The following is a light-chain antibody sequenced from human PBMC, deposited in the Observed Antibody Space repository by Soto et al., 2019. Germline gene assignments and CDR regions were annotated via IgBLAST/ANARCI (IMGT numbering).Light chain of an antibody. V-gene: IGLV2-18*02. CDR2: EVS. CDR3: LSYTSSNSYV. Sequence: QSVLTQPPSVSRSPGQSVTISCTGTSSDVGSYNRVSWYQQPPGTAPKLMIYEVSNRPSGVPDRFSGSKSGNTASLTISWLQAGAEADYYCLSYTSSNSYVFGTETKVTVL. CDR1: SSDVGSYNR. J-gene: IGLJ1*01.